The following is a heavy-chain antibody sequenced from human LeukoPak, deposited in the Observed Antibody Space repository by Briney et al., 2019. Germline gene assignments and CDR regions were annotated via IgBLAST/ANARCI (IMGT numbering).Heavy chain of an antibody. CDR3: ARARFGEGYFDY. D-gene: IGHD3-10*01. J-gene: IGHJ4*02. CDR2: ISSSSSYI. CDR1: GFTFSSYS. Sequence: PGGSLRLSCVASGFTFSSYSMNWVRQAPGKGLEWVSSISSSSSYIYYADSVKGRFTISRDNAKNSLYLQMNSLRAEDTAVYYCARARFGEGYFDYWGQGTLVTVSS. V-gene: IGHV3-21*01.